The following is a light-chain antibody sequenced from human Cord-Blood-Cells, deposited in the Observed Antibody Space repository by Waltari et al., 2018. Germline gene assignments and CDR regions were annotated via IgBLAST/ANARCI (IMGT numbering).Light chain of an antibody. CDR3: QAYDSGVSADVV. CDR1: SSNIGAGYA. CDR2: CKS. Sequence: QSVLTQPPSVSGAPGQRVTISCTGSSSNIGAGYAVHWYQQLPGTAHKLLNYCKSERPSGVRDRFAGTMAGAAACLAMTGRRAEDEADYDCQAYDSGVSADVVVGGGTKLTVL. V-gene: IGLV1-40*01. J-gene: IGLJ2*01.